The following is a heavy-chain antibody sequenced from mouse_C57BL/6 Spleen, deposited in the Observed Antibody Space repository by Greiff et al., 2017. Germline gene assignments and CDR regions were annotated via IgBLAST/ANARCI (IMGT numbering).Heavy chain of an antibody. CDR1: GYTFSSYG. D-gene: IGHD1-1*01. CDR3: ARSYGSSYGYFDV. CDR2: ISRGGSYT. Sequence: EVHLVESGGDLVKPGGSLKLSCAASGYTFSSYGMSWVRQTPDQRLEWVATISRGGSYTYYPDSVKGRFTISRDNAKNTLYLQLSSLNAEDTAIYYCARSYGSSYGYFDVWGTGTTVTVSS. J-gene: IGHJ1*03. V-gene: IGHV5-6*01.